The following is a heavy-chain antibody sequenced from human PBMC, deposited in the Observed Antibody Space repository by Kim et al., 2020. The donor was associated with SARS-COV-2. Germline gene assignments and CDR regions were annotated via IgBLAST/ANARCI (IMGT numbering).Heavy chain of an antibody. Sequence: GGSLRLSCAASGFAFSSYAMSWVRQAPGRGLEWVSALSGSGGSTYYADSVKGRLTISRDNSKNTLYLQMNRLRAEDTAVYYCAKTAVAVFEGMDVWGQGTTVTISS. CDR1: GFAFSSYA. D-gene: IGHD6-19*01. J-gene: IGHJ6*02. CDR3: AKTAVAVFEGMDV. V-gene: IGHV3-23*01. CDR2: LSGSGGST.